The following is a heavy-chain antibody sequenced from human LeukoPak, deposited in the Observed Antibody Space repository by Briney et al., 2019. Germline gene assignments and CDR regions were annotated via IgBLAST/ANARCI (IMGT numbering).Heavy chain of an antibody. J-gene: IGHJ4*02. V-gene: IGHV4-34*01. CDR1: GGSFSGYY. D-gene: IGHD6-19*01. CDR3: ARGLGANIAVAGTLGY. CDR2: INHSGST. Sequence: SETLSLTCAVYGGSFSGYYWSWIRQPPGKGLEWIGEINHSGSTNYNPSLKSRVTISVDTSKNQFSLKLSSVTAADTAVYYCARGLGANIAVAGTLGYWGQGTLVTVSS.